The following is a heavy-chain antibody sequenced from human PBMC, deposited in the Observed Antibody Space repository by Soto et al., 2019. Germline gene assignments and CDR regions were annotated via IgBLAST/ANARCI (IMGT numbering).Heavy chain of an antibody. Sequence: GSLRLSCAASGFTFDDYTVHWVRQAPGKGLEWVSLISWDGGSTYYADSVKGRFTISRDNSKNSLYLQMNSLRTEDTALYYCAKDGFRRSGSYYFEYFQHWGQGTLVTVSS. CDR3: AKDGFRRSGSYYFEYFQH. J-gene: IGHJ1*01. D-gene: IGHD1-26*01. CDR1: GFTFDDYT. CDR2: ISWDGGST. V-gene: IGHV3-43*01.